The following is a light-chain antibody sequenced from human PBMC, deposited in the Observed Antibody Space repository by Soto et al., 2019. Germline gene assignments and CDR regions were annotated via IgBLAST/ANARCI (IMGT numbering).Light chain of an antibody. CDR1: QSVSSSY. CDR2: GAS. CDR3: QQYGSSPNT. Sequence: EIVLTQSPGTLSLSPGERATLSCRASQSVSSSYLAWYQQKPCQAPRLLIYGASSRATGIPDRFSGSGSGTDFTLTSSRLEPEDFAVYYCQQYGSSPNTFGQGTKLDLK. V-gene: IGKV3-20*01. J-gene: IGKJ2*01.